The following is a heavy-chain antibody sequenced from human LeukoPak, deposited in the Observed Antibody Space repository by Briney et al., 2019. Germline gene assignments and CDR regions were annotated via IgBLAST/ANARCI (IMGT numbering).Heavy chain of an antibody. D-gene: IGHD3-3*01. Sequence: ASVKVSCKASGYTFTSYGISWVRQAPGQGLEWMEWISADNGNTNYAQKLQGRVTMTTDTSTSTAYMELRSLRSDDTAVYYCARDRDDFWSGTKYYFDYWGQGTLVTVSS. V-gene: IGHV1-18*01. CDR3: ARDRDDFWSGTKYYFDY. CDR2: ISADNGNT. J-gene: IGHJ4*02. CDR1: GYTFTSYG.